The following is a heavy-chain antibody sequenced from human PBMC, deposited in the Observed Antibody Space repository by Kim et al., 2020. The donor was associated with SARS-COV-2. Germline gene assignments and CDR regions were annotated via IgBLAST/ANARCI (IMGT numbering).Heavy chain of an antibody. J-gene: IGHJ3*02. CDR1: GFTFDDYA. D-gene: IGHD6-19*01. CDR2: ISWNSGSI. CDR3: AKDITVGWLVSLGAFDI. Sequence: GGSLRLSCAASGFTFDDYAMHWVRQAPGKGLEWVSGISWNSGSIGYADSVKGRFTISRDNAKNSLYLQMNSLRAEDTALYYCAKDITVGWLVSLGAFDIWGQGTMVTVSS. V-gene: IGHV3-9*01.